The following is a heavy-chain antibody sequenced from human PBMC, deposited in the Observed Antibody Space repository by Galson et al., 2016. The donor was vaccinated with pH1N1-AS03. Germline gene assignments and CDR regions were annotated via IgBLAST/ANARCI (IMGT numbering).Heavy chain of an antibody. CDR1: GYTFTGYY. Sequence: SVKVSCKASGYTFTGYYLHWVRQAPGQGLEWMGWMSPHSGVTNYAPEFQGRVTMTRDTSISTVYMELSRLTSDDTAVYYCARDKGGITGTTTIFDYWGQGTLVTVSS. V-gene: IGHV1-2*02. CDR3: ARDKGGITGTTTIFDY. J-gene: IGHJ4*02. CDR2: MSPHSGVT. D-gene: IGHD1/OR15-1a*01.